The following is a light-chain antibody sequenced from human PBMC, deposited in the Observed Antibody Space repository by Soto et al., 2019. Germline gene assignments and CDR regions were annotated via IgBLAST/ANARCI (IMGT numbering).Light chain of an antibody. CDR2: GAS. CDR3: QQYGSSPTT. V-gene: IGKV3-20*01. CDR1: QSVFNYH. J-gene: IGKJ1*01. Sequence: EIVLTQSRGTLSLSPGERASLSCRARQSVFNYHIGWYQQKPGQAPRRLIFGASFRATGIPDRFSGSGSGTDFTLTISRLEPEDFAVYYCQQYGSSPTTFGQGTKVHIK.